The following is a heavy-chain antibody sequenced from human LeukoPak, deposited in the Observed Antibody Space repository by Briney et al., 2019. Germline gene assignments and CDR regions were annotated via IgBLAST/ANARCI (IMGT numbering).Heavy chain of an antibody. D-gene: IGHD3-3*01. CDR2: ISSNGGST. CDR3: AREGVRSRAFDY. V-gene: IGHV3-64*01. J-gene: IGHJ4*02. Sequence: PGGSLRLSCAASGFTFSSYAMHWVRQAPGKGLEYVSAISSNGGSTYYANSVKGRFTISRDNSKNTLYLQMGSLRAEDMAVYYCAREGVRSRAFDYWGQGTLVTVSS. CDR1: GFTFSSYA.